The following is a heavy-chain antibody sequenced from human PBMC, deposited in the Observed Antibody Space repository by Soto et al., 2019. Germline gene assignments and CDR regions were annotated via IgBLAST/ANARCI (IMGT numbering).Heavy chain of an antibody. J-gene: IGHJ4*02. Sequence: GGSLRLSCTASGFTFSSYAMSWVRQAPGKGLEWVSGISGSGGSTYYADSVKGRFTISRDNSRNTLYLQMDSLRAEDTAAYYCAREWGVAVAGLVEYWGQGTLVTVCS. V-gene: IGHV3-23*01. CDR2: ISGSGGST. D-gene: IGHD6-19*01. CDR1: GFTFSSYA. CDR3: AREWGVAVAGLVEY.